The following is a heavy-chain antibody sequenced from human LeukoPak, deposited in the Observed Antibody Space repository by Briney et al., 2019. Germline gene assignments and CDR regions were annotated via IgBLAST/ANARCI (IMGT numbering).Heavy chain of an antibody. CDR1: GGSISSGGYY. CDR3: ARDSGVRYSYGYGYYFDY. D-gene: IGHD5-18*01. Sequence: SQTLSLTCTVSGGSISSGGYYWSWIRQHPGKGLEWIGYIYYSGSTYYNPSLKSRVTISVDTSKNQFSLKLSSVTAADTAVYYCARDSGVRYSYGYGYYFDYWGQGTLVTVSS. CDR2: IYYSGST. J-gene: IGHJ4*02. V-gene: IGHV4-31*03.